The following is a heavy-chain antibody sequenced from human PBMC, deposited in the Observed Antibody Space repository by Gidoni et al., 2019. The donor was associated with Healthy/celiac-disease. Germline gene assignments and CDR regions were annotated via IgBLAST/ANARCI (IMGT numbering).Heavy chain of an antibody. D-gene: IGHD3-22*01. Sequence: LEWIGGIYYSGSTYYNPSRKSRVPISVDTSKNQFSLTLSSVTAADTAVYYCARLMDYYYDSSAWFDYWGQGTLVTVSS. V-gene: IGHV4-39*01. J-gene: IGHJ4*02. CDR2: IYYSGST. CDR3: ARLMDYYYDSSAWFDY.